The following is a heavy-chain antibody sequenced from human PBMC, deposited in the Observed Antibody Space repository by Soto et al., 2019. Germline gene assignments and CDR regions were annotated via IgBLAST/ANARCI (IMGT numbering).Heavy chain of an antibody. CDR3: ATGWSCSSTSCYMSAVMDV. Sequence: SVKVSCKASGGTFSSYAISWVRQAPGQGLEWMGGIIPIFGTANYAQKFQGRVTITADESTSTAYMELSSLRSEDTAVYYCATGWSCSSTSCYMSAVMDVWGQGTTVTVSS. J-gene: IGHJ6*02. CDR2: IIPIFGTA. D-gene: IGHD2-2*02. CDR1: GGTFSSYA. V-gene: IGHV1-69*13.